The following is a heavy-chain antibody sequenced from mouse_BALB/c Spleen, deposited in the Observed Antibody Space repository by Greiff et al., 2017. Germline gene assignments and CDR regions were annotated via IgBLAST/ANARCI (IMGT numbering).Heavy chain of an antibody. Sequence: QVQLQQSGPELVKPGASVKISCKASGYAFSSSWMNWVKQRPGQGLEWIGRIYPGDGDTNYNGKFKGKATLTADKSSSTAYMQLSSLTSVDSAVYFCARYYYGSSYYFDCWGQGTTLTVAA. J-gene: IGHJ2*01. CDR2: IYPGDGDT. D-gene: IGHD1-1*01. V-gene: IGHV1-82*01. CDR1: GYAFSSSW. CDR3: ARYYYGSSYYFDC.